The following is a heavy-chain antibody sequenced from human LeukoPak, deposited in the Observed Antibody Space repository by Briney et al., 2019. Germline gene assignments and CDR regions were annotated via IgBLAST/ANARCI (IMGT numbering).Heavy chain of an antibody. Sequence: GGSLRLSCAASGFRFGSYSMNWVRQAPGKGLEWVSYISSSTGITYYADSVKGRFTISRDNAEDSLYLQMNSLRAEDTAVYYCARDPYNWSFDYWGQGTLVTVSS. CDR3: ARDPYNWSFDY. CDR2: ISSSTGIT. V-gene: IGHV3-48*01. CDR1: GFRFGSYS. J-gene: IGHJ4*02. D-gene: IGHD1-20*01.